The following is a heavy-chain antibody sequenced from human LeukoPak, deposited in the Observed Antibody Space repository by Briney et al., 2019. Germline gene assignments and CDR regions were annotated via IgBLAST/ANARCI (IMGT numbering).Heavy chain of an antibody. CDR2: VTYSGGST. CDR3: ARRGAVAGTEDY. CDR1: GFTFSSYG. D-gene: IGHD6-19*01. J-gene: IGHJ4*02. Sequence: GGSLRLSCAASGFTFSSYGMSWVRQAPGMGLEWVSVVTYSGGSTYYAASVRGRFTISRDNSKNTLFLQMNSLRAEDTAVYYCARRGAVAGTEDYWGQGTLVTVSA. V-gene: IGHV3-23*01.